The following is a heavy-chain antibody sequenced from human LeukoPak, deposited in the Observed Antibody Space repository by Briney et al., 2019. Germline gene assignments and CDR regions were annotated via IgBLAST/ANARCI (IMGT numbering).Heavy chain of an antibody. CDR2: VSGSGGST. CDR1: GFTFSTYA. V-gene: IGHV3-23*01. CDR3: ARGGSVAAVDYWYFDL. D-gene: IGHD6-13*01. J-gene: IGHJ2*01. Sequence: GGSLRLSCAASGFTFSTYAMSRVRQAPGKGLEWVSVVSGSGGSTYYADSVKGRFTISRDNSKNTLYLQMNSLRAEDTAVYYCARGGSVAAVDYWYFDLWGRGTLVTVSS.